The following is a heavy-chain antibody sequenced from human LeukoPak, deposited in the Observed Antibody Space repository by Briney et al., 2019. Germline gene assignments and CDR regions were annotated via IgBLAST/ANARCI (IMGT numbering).Heavy chain of an antibody. V-gene: IGHV3-33*01. CDR2: IWYGGSNK. D-gene: IGHD3-22*01. CDR3: AREYYYDSSGFDY. J-gene: IGHJ4*02. CDR1: GFTFSSYG. Sequence: GRSLRLSCAASGFTFSSYGMHWVRQAPGKGLEWVAVIWYGGSNKYYADSVKGRFTISRDNSKNTLYLQMNSLRAEDTAVYYCAREYYYDSSGFDYWGQGTLVTVSS.